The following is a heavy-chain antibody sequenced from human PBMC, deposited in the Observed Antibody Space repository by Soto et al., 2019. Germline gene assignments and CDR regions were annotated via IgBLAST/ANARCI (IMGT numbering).Heavy chain of an antibody. CDR2: IYTSGST. Sequence: QVQLQESGPGLVKPSETLSLTCTVSGGSISSYYWSWIRQPAGKGLEWLGRIYTSGSTNYNPSLKSRVTMSVDTSKTQCSLKLSSVTAADTAVYYCARVRSSGWYGDYYFDYWGQGTLVTVSS. CDR3: ARVRSSGWYGDYYFDY. J-gene: IGHJ4*02. CDR1: GGSISSYY. V-gene: IGHV4-4*07. D-gene: IGHD6-19*01.